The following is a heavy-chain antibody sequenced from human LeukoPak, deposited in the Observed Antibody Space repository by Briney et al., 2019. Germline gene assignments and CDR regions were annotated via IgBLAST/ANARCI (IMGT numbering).Heavy chain of an antibody. D-gene: IGHD3-3*01. CDR2: IDNSGNT. V-gene: IGHV4-59*01. J-gene: IGHJ4*02. CDR3: ARGRITIFGVVIPHFDN. Sequence: PSETLSLTCTVSRGSISSYYWSWIRQPPRKGLEWIGYIDNSGNTNSNPSLKSRVTMSVDTSKNQFSLKLSSVIAADTAVYYCARGRITIFGVVIPHFDNWGQGTLVTVSS. CDR1: RGSISSYY.